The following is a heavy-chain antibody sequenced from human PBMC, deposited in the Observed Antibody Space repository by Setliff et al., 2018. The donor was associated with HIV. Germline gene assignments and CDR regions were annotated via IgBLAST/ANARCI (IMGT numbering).Heavy chain of an antibody. Sequence: ASVKVSCKASGYRFSSYGITWVRHAPGQGLEWMGWINVHNGDTKFAQRFQDRLTMTTDTSTTTAYMDLRSLRSDDTAVYYCARVRSSFPQYTSGLVRPFDIWGQGTTVTVS. CDR1: GYRFSSYG. CDR2: INVHNGDT. V-gene: IGHV1-18*01. CDR3: ARVRSSFPQYTSGLVRPFDI. J-gene: IGHJ3*02. D-gene: IGHD6-19*01.